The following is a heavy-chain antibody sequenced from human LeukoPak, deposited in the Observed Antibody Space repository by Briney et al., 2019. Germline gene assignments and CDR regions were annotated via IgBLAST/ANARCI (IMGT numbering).Heavy chain of an antibody. D-gene: IGHD6-13*01. V-gene: IGHV4-39*01. J-gene: IGHJ5*02. CDR2: IYYSGST. CDR3: ARQVGSSWYGYNWFDP. CDR1: GGSISSSSYY. Sequence: PSETLSLTCTVSGGSISSSSYYWGWIRQPPGKGLEWIGSIYYSGSTYYNPSLKSRVTISVDTSKNQFSLELSSVTAADTAVYYCARQVGSSWYGYNWFDPWGQGTLVTVSS.